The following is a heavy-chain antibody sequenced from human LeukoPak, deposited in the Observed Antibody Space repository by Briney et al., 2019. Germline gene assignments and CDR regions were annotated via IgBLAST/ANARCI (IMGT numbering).Heavy chain of an antibody. CDR3: ARGRGGYYDSSGYPLLDY. CDR2: INPSGGST. Sequence: ASVKVSCKASGYTLTSYYMHWVRQAPGQGLEWMGIINPSGGSTSYAQKFQGRVTMTRDMSTSTVYMELSSLRSEDTAVYYCARGRGGYYDSSGYPLLDYWGQGTLVTVSS. V-gene: IGHV1-46*01. CDR1: GYTLTSYY. J-gene: IGHJ4*02. D-gene: IGHD3-22*01.